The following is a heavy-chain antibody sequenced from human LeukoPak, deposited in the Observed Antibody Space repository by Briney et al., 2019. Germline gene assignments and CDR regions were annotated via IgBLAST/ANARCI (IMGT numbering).Heavy chain of an antibody. Sequence: GGSLRLSCAASGFNYSSYTMNWVRQAPGMGLEWLSYISASRDITYYADSVKGRFTNSRDNAKNSLYLQMNSLRAEDTAVYYCVRGSLASGVVVYYYYYLDVWGKGTTVTVSS. D-gene: IGHD3-3*01. CDR2: ISASRDIT. J-gene: IGHJ6*03. CDR1: GFNYSSYT. V-gene: IGHV3-48*01. CDR3: VRGSLASGVVVYYYYYLDV.